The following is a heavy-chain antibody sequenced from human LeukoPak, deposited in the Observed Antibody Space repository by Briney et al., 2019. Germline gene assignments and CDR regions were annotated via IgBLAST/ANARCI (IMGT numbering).Heavy chain of an antibody. D-gene: IGHD1-26*01. J-gene: IGHJ4*02. Sequence: KPGGSLRLSCAASGFTFTNAWMSWVRQAPGKGLEWVGRIKSKTDGGTTDYAAPVKGRFTISREDSKNTLYLQMNSLKTEDTAMYYCTTDNRWELVLFDYWGQGTLVTVSS. CDR3: TTDNRWELVLFDY. CDR2: IKSKTDGGTT. V-gene: IGHV3-15*01. CDR1: GFTFTNAW.